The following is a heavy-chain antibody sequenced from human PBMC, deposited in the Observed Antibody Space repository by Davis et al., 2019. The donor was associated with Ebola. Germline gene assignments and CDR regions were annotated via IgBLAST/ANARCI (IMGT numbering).Heavy chain of an antibody. CDR1: GDTLTSYA. D-gene: IGHD2-15*01. CDR3: AHLGPQRYCSGGGCHGYLDY. V-gene: IGHV1-69*13. J-gene: IGHJ4*02. CDR2: IIPVFRTA. Sequence: LVKVSCKAVGDTLTSYAMTWVRQAPGQGLEWMGGIIPVFRTASYAQKFQGRVTITADESTRTAYMEVSGLRSEDTAVYYCAHLGPQRYCSGGGCHGYLDYWGQGTLVTVSS.